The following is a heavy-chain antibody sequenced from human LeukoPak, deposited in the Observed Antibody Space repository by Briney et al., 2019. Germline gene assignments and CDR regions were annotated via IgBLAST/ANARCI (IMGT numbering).Heavy chain of an antibody. V-gene: IGHV4-59*01. CDR3: ARAVRGAFDI. CDR1: GGSISSYY. D-gene: IGHD3-10*01. J-gene: IGHJ3*02. Sequence: SETLSLTCTVSGGSISSYYWSWIRQPPGKGLEWIGYIYYSGSTNYSPSLKSRVTISVDTSKNQLSLKLSSVTAADTAVYYCARAVRGAFDIWGQGTMVTVSS. CDR2: IYYSGST.